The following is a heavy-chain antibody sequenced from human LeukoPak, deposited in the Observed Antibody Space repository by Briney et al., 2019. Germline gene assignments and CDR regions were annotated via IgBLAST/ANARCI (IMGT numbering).Heavy chain of an antibody. Sequence: PSETLSLTCAVYGGSFSGYYWSWIRQPPGKGLEWIGEINHSGSTNYNPSLKSRVTISVDTSKNQFSLKLSSVTAADTAVYYCASYDSSGYPPRYWGQGTLVTVSS. J-gene: IGHJ4*02. CDR3: ASYDSSGYPPRY. V-gene: IGHV4-34*01. D-gene: IGHD3-22*01. CDR2: INHSGST. CDR1: GGSFSGYY.